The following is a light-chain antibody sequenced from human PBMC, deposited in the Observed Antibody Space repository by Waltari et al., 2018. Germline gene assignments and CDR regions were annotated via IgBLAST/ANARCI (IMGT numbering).Light chain of an antibody. CDR3: MQSLQTLWT. CDR1: QSLLHRNGNNS. V-gene: IGKV2-28*01. Sequence: DIVVTQSPLSLPVTPGEPASISCRSSQSLLHRNGNNSLDWYLQKPGQSPQLLIYLGSNRASGVPDMFSGSGSGTDFTLRISRVEAEDVGVYYCMQSLQTLWTFGPGTKVEIK. CDR2: LGS. J-gene: IGKJ1*01.